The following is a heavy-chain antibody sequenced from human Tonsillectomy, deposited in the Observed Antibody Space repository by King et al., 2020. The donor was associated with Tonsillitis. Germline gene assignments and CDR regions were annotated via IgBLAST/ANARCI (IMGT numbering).Heavy chain of an antibody. CDR3: ARDAAAAGKFSGFDP. Sequence: VQLPQWGAGLLKPSETLSLTCAVYGGSFRGYYWSWIRQPPGKGLEWIAEINHSGSSNYNPSLMRRATVSVDTSKNQFSLKVTSMTAADTAVYYCARDAAAAGKFSGFDPWGQGTLVTISS. CDR1: GGSFRGYY. J-gene: IGHJ5*02. D-gene: IGHD6-13*01. V-gene: IGHV4-34*01. CDR2: INHSGSS.